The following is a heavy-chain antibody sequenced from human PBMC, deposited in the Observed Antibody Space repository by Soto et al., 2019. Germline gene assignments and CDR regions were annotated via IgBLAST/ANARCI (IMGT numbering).Heavy chain of an antibody. CDR3: ARHLSGAYPNSSWFDP. CDR1: GGSVTTDVFH. D-gene: IGHD4-17*01. J-gene: IGHJ5*02. V-gene: IGHV4-31*03. Sequence: NPSETLSLTCTVSGGSVTTDVFHWNWIRQHPGKGLEWIGYISHNGRTYYNPSLGGRISFSLDTSKNLFSLRLTSVTAADTAIYFCARHLSGAYPNSSWFDPWGQGTLVTVSS. CDR2: ISHNGRT.